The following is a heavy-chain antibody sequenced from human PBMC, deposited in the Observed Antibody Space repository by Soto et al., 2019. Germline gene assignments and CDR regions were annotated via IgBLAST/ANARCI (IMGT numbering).Heavy chain of an antibody. CDR3: AKDPNGDYIGAFDM. CDR1: GLIFNKYA. D-gene: IGHD4-17*01. J-gene: IGHJ3*02. Sequence: EVQVLESGGGLAQPGGSLRLYCTASGLIFNKYAFTWVRQTPGKGLEWLSSITASGGFTKYADSVKGRFTTSRDNPKNTLYLQMNRLRVEDTAVYYCAKDPNGDYIGAFDMWGQGIMVTVSS. V-gene: IGHV3-23*01. CDR2: ITASGGFT.